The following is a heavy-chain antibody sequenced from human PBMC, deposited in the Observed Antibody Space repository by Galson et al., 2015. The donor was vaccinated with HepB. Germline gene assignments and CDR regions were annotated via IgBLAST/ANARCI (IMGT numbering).Heavy chain of an antibody. Sequence: ETLSLTCAVYGGSFSGYYWSWIRQPPGKGLEWIGEINHSGSTNYNPSLKSRVTISVDTSKNQFSLKLSSVTAADTAVYYCAREGGSPLTYWGQGTLVTVSS. CDR1: GGSFSGYY. CDR3: AREGGSPLTY. V-gene: IGHV4-34*01. CDR2: INHSGST. D-gene: IGHD1-26*01. J-gene: IGHJ4*02.